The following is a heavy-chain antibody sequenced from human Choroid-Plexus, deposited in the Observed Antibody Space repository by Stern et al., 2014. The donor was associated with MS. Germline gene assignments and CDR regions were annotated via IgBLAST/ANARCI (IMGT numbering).Heavy chain of an antibody. CDR2: LNPNTGGT. V-gene: IGHV1-2*02. J-gene: IGHJ6*02. CDR1: GYIFTGYY. Sequence: QLVQSGAEVKKPGASVKVSCKTSGYIFTGYYIHWVRQAPGQGLEWMAWLNPNTGGTKYAQKFQGRVTMSRDTSISTAYVELSSLTSDDTAVYYCARDQRGITIFGVVTDYYYLGMDVWGQGTTVTVSS. D-gene: IGHD3-3*01. CDR3: ARDQRGITIFGVVTDYYYLGMDV.